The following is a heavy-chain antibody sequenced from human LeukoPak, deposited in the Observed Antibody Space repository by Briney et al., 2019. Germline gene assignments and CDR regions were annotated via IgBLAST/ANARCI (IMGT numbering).Heavy chain of an antibody. J-gene: IGHJ4*02. D-gene: IGHD3-16*01. Sequence: GGSLRLSCAASGFTFSTYSMNWVRQAPGNGLEWVSSISSSRSYIYYADSVKGRFTISRDNANYSMTLQMNSLRPEAKAVYYCASRVSGSIDNWGQGTLVTVSS. V-gene: IGHV3-21*01. CDR1: GFTFSTYS. CDR2: ISSSRSYI. CDR3: ASRVSGSIDN.